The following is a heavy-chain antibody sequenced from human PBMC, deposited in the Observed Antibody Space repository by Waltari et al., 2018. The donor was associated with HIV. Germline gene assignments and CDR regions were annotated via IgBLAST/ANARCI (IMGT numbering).Heavy chain of an antibody. CDR2: IKNNANGGAV. V-gene: IGHV3-15*01. CDR3: TSWQGGSF. J-gene: IGHJ4*02. Sequence: EVQLVESGGGLVKPGGSLRLSCAASGLSFSDVWMIWVRQAPGKGLEWVGRIKNNANGGAVDYGALVKGRFTISRDDSKSMVYLQMNNLEADDTAVYFCTSWQGGSFWGQGTLVTVSS. CDR1: GLSFSDVW. D-gene: IGHD5-12*01.